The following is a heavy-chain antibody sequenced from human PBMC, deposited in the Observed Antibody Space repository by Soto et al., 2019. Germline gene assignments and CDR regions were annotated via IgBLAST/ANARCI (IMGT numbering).Heavy chain of an antibody. J-gene: IGHJ6*02. Sequence: SETLSLTCTVSGGSISIYYWSWIRHPPGKGLEWIGYIYYNGSTNYNPSLKSRVTISVDTSKNQFSLKLSSVTAADTAVYYCARDRNPYGYYYYYGMDVWGQGTTVTVSS. CDR2: IYYNGST. CDR3: ARDRNPYGYYYYYGMDV. V-gene: IGHV4-59*01. D-gene: IGHD2-21*01. CDR1: GGSISIYY.